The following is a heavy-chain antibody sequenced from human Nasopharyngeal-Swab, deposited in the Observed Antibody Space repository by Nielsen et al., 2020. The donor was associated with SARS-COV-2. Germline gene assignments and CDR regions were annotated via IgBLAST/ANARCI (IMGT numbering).Heavy chain of an antibody. J-gene: IGHJ4*02. Sequence: SETLSLTCTVSGGSISSSSYYWGWIRQPPGKGLEWIGSMYYSGSTYYNPSLKSRVTISVDTSKNQFSLKLNSMTAADTAVYYCARQLSGNYQAYFDYWGQGSLVAVSS. CDR2: MYYSGST. D-gene: IGHD3-10*01. V-gene: IGHV4-39*01. CDR1: GGSISSSSYY. CDR3: ARQLSGNYQAYFDY.